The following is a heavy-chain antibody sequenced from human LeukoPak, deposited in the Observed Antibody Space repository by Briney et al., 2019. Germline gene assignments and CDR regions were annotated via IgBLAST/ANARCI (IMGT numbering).Heavy chain of an antibody. V-gene: IGHV1-8*01. CDR3: VRGIANRNSYFDY. Sequence: ASVKVSRKSSGYTFTTYDINWARQPPGQGLEWMAWMNVNNGGSSTTQRFQGRLTLTSDASISTAYMHLSSLTSDDTTVFYCVRGIANRNSYFDYWGQGTRVIVSS. D-gene: IGHD2-21*01. J-gene: IGHJ4*02. CDR1: GYTFTTYD. CDR2: MNVNNGGS.